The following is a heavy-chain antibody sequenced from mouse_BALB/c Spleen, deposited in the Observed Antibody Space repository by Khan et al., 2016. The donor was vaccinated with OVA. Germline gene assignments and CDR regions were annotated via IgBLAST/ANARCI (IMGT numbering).Heavy chain of an antibody. CDR3: ARSWAMDY. V-gene: IGHV5-15*02. J-gene: IGHJ4*01. Sequence: EVELVESGGGLVQPGGSRKLSCAASGFTFSDYGLAWVRQAPGKGPEWVAFISSLAYSIYYADTVTGRLTISRENAKSTLYLEMSSLRSEDTAMYYCARSWAMDYWGQGTSVTVSS. CDR1: GFTFSDYG. CDR2: ISSLAYSI.